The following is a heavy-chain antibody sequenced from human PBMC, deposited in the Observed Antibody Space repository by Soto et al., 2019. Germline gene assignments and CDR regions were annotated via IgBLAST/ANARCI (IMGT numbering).Heavy chain of an antibody. J-gene: IGHJ6*02. CDR2: IRGFSPYT. V-gene: IGHV3-21*01. CDR3: ARDRGYDAHDYYYNAMDV. D-gene: IGHD2-15*01. CDR1: GFTFRTYT. Sequence: GGSLRLSCISSGFTFRTYTMNWVRQAPGKGLEWVSGIRGFSPYTFYAESVRGRFAISRENAKNSLYLQMNSLRAEDTAVYYCARDRGYDAHDYYYNAMDVWGQGTTVTVSS.